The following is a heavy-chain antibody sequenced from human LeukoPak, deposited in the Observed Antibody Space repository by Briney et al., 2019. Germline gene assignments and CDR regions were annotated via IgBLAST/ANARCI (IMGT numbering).Heavy chain of an antibody. Sequence: GGSLRLSCAASGFTFSNYWMSWVRQAPGKGLEWVANIKYGGSEKYYVDSVKGRFTISRDNAKNSLYLQMNSLRAEDTAVYYCARHIEAAGPFFDYWGQGTLVTVSS. J-gene: IGHJ4*02. CDR2: IKYGGSEK. D-gene: IGHD6-13*01. CDR3: ARHIEAAGPFFDY. V-gene: IGHV3-7*01. CDR1: GFTFSNYW.